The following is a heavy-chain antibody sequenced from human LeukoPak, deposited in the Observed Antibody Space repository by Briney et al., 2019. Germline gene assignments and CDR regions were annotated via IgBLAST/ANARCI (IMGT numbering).Heavy chain of an antibody. J-gene: IGHJ4*02. CDR2: IKSITDGGTT. CDR1: GFILSNAW. D-gene: IGHD2-2*01. CDR3: TTDSGSISDTLDY. V-gene: IGHV3-15*01. Sequence: GGSLRLSCAASGFILSNAWMSWVRRAPGKGLEWVGRIKSITDGGTTDYAAPVKGRFTISRDDSKNTLYLQINSLKTEDTAVYYCTTDSGSISDTLDYWGQGTLVTVSS.